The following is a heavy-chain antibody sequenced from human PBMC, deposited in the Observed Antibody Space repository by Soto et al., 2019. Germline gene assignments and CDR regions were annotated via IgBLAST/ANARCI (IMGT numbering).Heavy chain of an antibody. D-gene: IGHD6-19*01. V-gene: IGHV4-39*01. CDR1: GGSISSSSYY. J-gene: IGHJ4*02. Sequence: SETLSLTCTVSGGSISSSSYYWGWIRQPPGKGLEWIGSIYYSGSTYYNPSLKSRVTISVDTSKNQFSLKLSSVTAADTAVYYCARNRRGSGWYFDYWGQGTLVTVSS. CDR2: IYYSGST. CDR3: ARNRRGSGWYFDY.